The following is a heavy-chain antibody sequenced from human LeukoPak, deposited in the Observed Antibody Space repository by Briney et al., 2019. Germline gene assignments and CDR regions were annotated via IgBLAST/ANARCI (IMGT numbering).Heavy chain of an antibody. D-gene: IGHD1-26*01. V-gene: IGHV3-7*01. CDR1: GFNFSNYG. CDR2: IKQDGSSK. CDR3: AKWQLYSGKYHIDF. Sequence: PGGSLRLSCVASGFNFSNYGMHWVRQAPGKGLEWVANIKQDGSSKYYGDSVKGRFTISRDNAKNSMYLQMNSLRAEDAAVYYCAKWQLYSGKYHIDFWGQGTLVTVSS. J-gene: IGHJ4*02.